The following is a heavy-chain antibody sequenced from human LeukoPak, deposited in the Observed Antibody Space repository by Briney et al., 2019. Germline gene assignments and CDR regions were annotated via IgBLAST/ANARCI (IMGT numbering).Heavy chain of an antibody. J-gene: IGHJ5*02. CDR3: ARGRGYCSSTSCYRGQLYNWFDP. CDR2: MNPNSGNT. D-gene: IGHD2-2*01. V-gene: IGHV1-8*01. Sequence: ASVKVSCKASGYTFTSYDINWVRQATGQGLEWMGWMNPNSGNTGYAQKFQGRVTMTRNTSKSTAYMELSSLRSEDTAVYYCARGRGYCSSTSCYRGQLYNWFDPWGQGTLVTVSS. CDR1: GYTFTSYD.